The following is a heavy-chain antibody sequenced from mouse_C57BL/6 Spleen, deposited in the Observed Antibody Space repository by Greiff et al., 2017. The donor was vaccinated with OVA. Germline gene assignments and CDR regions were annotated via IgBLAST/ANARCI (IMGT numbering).Heavy chain of an antibody. Sequence: DVMLVESGGGLVQPKGSLKLSCAASGFTFNTYAMHWVRQAPGKGLEWVARIRSKSSNYATYYADSVKDRFTISRDDSQSMLYLQMNNLKTEDTAMYYCVRGEDYYGSSYGYFDVWGTGTTVTVSS. CDR3: VRGEDYYGSSYGYFDV. CDR1: GFTFNTYA. CDR2: IRSKSSNYAT. D-gene: IGHD1-1*01. V-gene: IGHV10-3*01. J-gene: IGHJ1*03.